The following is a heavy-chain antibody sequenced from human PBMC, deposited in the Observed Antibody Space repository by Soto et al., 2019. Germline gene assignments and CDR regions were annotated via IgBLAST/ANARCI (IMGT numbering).Heavy chain of an antibody. Sequence: HVQLVQSGTAVKKPGASVRVSCMVSGYPFTTYSIHWVRQAPGQGLEWMGWIDPRSGGTVYEQKFQGRVTMTRDTSISTVYMDLSGLTSDDTALYYCATDDYGIFPYWGQGSLVTVSS. D-gene: IGHD3-10*01. CDR3: ATDDYGIFPY. J-gene: IGHJ4*02. CDR2: IDPRSGGT. V-gene: IGHV1-2*02. CDR1: GYPFTTYS.